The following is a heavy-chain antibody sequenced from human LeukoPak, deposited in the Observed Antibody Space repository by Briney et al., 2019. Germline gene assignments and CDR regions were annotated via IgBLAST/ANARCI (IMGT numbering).Heavy chain of an antibody. CDR3: ARGPSGYHNN. Sequence: GSLRLSCAASEFSVGSNYMTWVRQAPGKGLEWVSLIYSGGSTYYADSVKGRFTISRDNSKNTLYLQMNSLRAEDTAVYYCARGPSGYHNNGGQGTLVTVSS. CDR1: EFSVGSNY. D-gene: IGHD5-12*01. J-gene: IGHJ4*02. CDR2: IYSGGST. V-gene: IGHV3-66*01.